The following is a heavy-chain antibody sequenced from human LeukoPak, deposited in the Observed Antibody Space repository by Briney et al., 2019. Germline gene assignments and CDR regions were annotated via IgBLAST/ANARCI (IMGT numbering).Heavy chain of an antibody. CDR2: LYSGGSI. Sequence: GGSLRLSCAASGLTVSSNHMSWVRQAPGKGLEWVSVLYSGGSIFYADSVKGRFTNSRDNSKNTLYLQMNSLRVEDTAVYYCATDLGRFDCWGQGTLVTVSS. D-gene: IGHD1-14*01. CDR1: GLTVSSNH. V-gene: IGHV3-66*01. J-gene: IGHJ4*02. CDR3: ATDLGRFDC.